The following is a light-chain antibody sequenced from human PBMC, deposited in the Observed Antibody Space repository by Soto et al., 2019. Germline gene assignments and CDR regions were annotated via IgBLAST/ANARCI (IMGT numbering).Light chain of an antibody. CDR2: DAS. CDR3: QQRYIWPPLT. V-gene: IGKV3-11*01. J-gene: IGKJ4*01. CDR1: QSVSSY. Sequence: EIVLTQSPATLSLSPGERATLSCRASQSVSSYLAWYQQKPGQAPRLLIYDASNRATGIPARFSGSGSGTDFTLTISNLEPEDFAVYYCQQRYIWPPLTFGGGTKVEIK.